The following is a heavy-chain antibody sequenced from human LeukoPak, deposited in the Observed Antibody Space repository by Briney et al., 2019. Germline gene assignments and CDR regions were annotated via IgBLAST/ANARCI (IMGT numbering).Heavy chain of an antibody. CDR2: INPNSGGT. J-gene: IGHJ4*02. V-gene: IGHV1-2*02. CDR1: EYTFSVYH. D-gene: IGHD1-14*01. Sequence: ASVKVSCKASEYTFSVYHIHWVRQAPGQGLEWMGWINPNSGGTKYAQKFQGRVTMTRDTSIGTAYMELSRLRSDDTAVYYCARRPGYWGQGTLVTVSS. CDR3: ARRPGY.